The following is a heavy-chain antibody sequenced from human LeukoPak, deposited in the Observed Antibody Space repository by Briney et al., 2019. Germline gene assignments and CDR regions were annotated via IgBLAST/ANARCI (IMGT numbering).Heavy chain of an antibody. CDR2: ITSSGDNT. D-gene: IGHD3-3*01. V-gene: IGHV3-23*01. J-gene: IGHJ5*02. Sequence: KTGGSLRLSCAASGFTFSSYAMNWVRQAPGKGLEWVSGITSSGDNTYYADSVKGRFTISRDNSKKTLWLQLNSLRVEDTAVYYCAKDRVAIFGVVTTHWFDPWGQGTLVTASS. CDR1: GFTFSSYA. CDR3: AKDRVAIFGVVTTHWFDP.